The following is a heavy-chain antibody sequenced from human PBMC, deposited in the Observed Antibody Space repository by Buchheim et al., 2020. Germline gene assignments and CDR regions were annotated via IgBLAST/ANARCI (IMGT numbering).Heavy chain of an antibody. J-gene: IGHJ5*01. CDR1: GYTFTGYY. CDR2: IDPNIGYT. V-gene: IGHV1-2*02. D-gene: IGHD3-10*01. CDR3: ARKGLGSGSYFHDS. Sequence: QVQLVQSGAEMKKPGASVKVSCKTSGYTFTGYYLHWVRQAPGQGLEWMGWIDPNIGYTNYAQKFQGRVTMPRDTSISTAYLELSSLRSDDTAVYFCARKGLGSGSYFHDSWGQGTL.